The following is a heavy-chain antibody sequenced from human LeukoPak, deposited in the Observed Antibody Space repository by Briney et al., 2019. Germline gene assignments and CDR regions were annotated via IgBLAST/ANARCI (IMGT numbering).Heavy chain of an antibody. CDR3: ARTTAGSSYSYGTTKGWNRWFDP. CDR2: ISAYNGNT. V-gene: IGHV1-18*01. CDR1: GYTFTSYG. D-gene: IGHD5-18*01. J-gene: IGHJ5*02. Sequence: GASVKVSFKASGYTFTSYGISWVRQAPGQGLEWMGWISAYNGNTNYAQKLQGRVTMTTDTSTSTAYMELRSLRSDDTAVYYCARTTAGSSYSYGTTKGWNRWFDPWGQGTLVTVSS.